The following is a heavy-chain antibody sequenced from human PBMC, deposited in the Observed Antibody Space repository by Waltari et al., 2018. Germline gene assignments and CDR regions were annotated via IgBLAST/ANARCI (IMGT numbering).Heavy chain of an antibody. D-gene: IGHD4-17*01. CDR2: RSYDGRNK. CDR1: GFTFSSYG. V-gene: IGHV3-30*18. Sequence: QVQLVESGGGVVQPGRSLRLSCAASGFTFSSYGMHWVRQAPGKGLEWVAVRSYDGRNKYYADSVKGRFTISRDNSKNTLYLQMNSLRAEDTAVYFCAKEGVTTTVTTYDYYYYYMDVWGKGTTVTVSS. J-gene: IGHJ6*03. CDR3: AKEGVTTTVTTYDYYYYYMDV.